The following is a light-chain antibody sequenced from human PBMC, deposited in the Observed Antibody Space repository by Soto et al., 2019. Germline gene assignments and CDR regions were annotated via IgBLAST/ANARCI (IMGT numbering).Light chain of an antibody. V-gene: IGKV1-5*03. CDR1: QSISSW. CDR3: QQYSYFAT. J-gene: IGKJ1*01. CDR2: KAS. Sequence: DIQMTQSPSTLSASVGDRVTITCRASQSISSWLTWYQQKAGQAPKLLIYKASIVESGVPSRVSGSGSGTEFPLTISSLQPDDSATYYCQQYSYFATFGQGTRVEVK.